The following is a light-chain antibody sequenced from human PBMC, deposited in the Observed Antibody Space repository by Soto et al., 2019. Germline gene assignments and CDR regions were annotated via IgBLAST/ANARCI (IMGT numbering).Light chain of an antibody. J-gene: IGLJ3*02. Sequence: QLVLTQPPSVSGAPGQRVTISCAGSDSNIGAGSDVHWYQHLPGTAPKLLIYENSNRPSGVPDRFSGSKSGTSGSLDITGLQAEDEADYYCSSYTSSSTRVFGGGTQLTVL. CDR1: DSNIGAGSD. CDR2: ENS. V-gene: IGLV1-40*01. CDR3: SSYTSSSTRV.